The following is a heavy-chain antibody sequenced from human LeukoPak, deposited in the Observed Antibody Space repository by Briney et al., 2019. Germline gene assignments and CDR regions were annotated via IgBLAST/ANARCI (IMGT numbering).Heavy chain of an antibody. CDR3: APTYCGGDCYYGY. CDR2: ISGSGSGT. V-gene: IGHV3-23*01. D-gene: IGHD2-21*01. CDR1: GFTFSSYA. J-gene: IGHJ4*02. Sequence: GGSLRLSCAASGFTFSSYAMTWVRQAPGKWLKWVSTISGSGSGTYYADSVKGRFTISRDNSKNTLYLQMNSLRADDTAVYYCAPTYCGGDCYYGYWGQGTLVTVSS.